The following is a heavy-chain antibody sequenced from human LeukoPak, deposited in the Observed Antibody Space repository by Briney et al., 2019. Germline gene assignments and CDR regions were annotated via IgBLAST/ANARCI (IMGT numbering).Heavy chain of an antibody. Sequence: SETLSLNCTVSGGSVSRGSYYWSWIRQPPGKGLEWIGYIYYSGSTNYNPSLKSRVTISVDTSKNQFSLKLSSVTAADTAVYYCASSEVAYCGGDCYSKAFDIWGQGTMVTVSS. CDR2: IYYSGST. D-gene: IGHD2-21*02. CDR3: ASSEVAYCGGDCYSKAFDI. V-gene: IGHV4-61*01. CDR1: GGSVSRGSYY. J-gene: IGHJ3*02.